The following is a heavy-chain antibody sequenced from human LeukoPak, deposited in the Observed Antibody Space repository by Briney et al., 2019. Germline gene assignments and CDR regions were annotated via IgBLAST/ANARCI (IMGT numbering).Heavy chain of an antibody. V-gene: IGHV4-34*01. Sequence: PSETLSLTCAVYGGSFSGYYWSWIRQPPGKGLEWIGEINHSGSTNYNPSLKSRATISVDTSKNQFSLKLSSVTAADTAVYYCAGNYYGSGSYYSEDRYWGQGTLVTVSS. CDR3: AGNYYGSGSYYSEDRY. CDR2: INHSGST. J-gene: IGHJ4*02. CDR1: GGSFSGYY. D-gene: IGHD3-10*01.